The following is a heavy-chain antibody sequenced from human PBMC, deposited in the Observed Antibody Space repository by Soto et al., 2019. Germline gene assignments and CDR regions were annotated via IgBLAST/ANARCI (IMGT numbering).Heavy chain of an antibody. CDR3: AREVVETSSLWLDP. J-gene: IGHJ5*02. CDR1: GSVFENND. D-gene: IGHD6-6*01. Sequence: EASVMGSCASSGSVFENNDGSLVREAPEQGLEWIGWMSTNTNTTDSAEVFEGRVSLTWDTSISTAYMQLNSLKIDDTAVYYCAREVVETSSLWLDPWGQGTLVTGSS. V-gene: IGHV1-8*01. CDR2: MSTNTNTT.